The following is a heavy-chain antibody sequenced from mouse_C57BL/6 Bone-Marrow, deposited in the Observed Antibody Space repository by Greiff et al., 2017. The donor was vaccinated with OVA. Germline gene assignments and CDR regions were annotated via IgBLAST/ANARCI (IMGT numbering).Heavy chain of an antibody. CDR1: GFTFTNYY. CDR3: ARYKVRVAVDYFDY. CDR2: IRNKPNGSTT. J-gene: IGHJ2*01. Sequence: EVQVVESGGGLVQPGDSLSLSCAASGFTFTNYYMSWVRQPPGKALEWLAFIRNKPNGSTTEYSASVTGRFTISSDNSQSILYLQMNALRAEDRANYYGARYKVRVAVDYFDYSGQGTALTVSS. V-gene: IGHV7-3*01. D-gene: IGHD1-1*01.